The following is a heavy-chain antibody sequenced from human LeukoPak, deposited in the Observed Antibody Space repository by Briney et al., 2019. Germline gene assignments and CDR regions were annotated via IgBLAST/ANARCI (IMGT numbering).Heavy chain of an antibody. CDR3: ARDRSVIEQWLVHGAYGMDV. CDR2: IKQDGSEK. J-gene: IGHJ6*02. CDR1: GFTFSSYW. Sequence: GGSLRLSCAASGFTFSSYWMSWVRQAPGKGLEWVANIKQDGSEKYYVDSVKGRFTISRDNAKNSLYLQMNSLRAEDTAVYYCARDRSVIEQWLVHGAYGMDVWGQGTTVTVSS. V-gene: IGHV3-7*01. D-gene: IGHD6-19*01.